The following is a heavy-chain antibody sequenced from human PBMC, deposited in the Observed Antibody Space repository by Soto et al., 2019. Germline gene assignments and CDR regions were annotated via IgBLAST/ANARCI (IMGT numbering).Heavy chain of an antibody. J-gene: IGHJ6*02. Sequence: GGSLRLSCAASGFTFSSYGMHWVRQAPGKGLEWVAVIWYDGSNKYYADSVKGRFTISRDNSKNTLYLQMNSLRAEDTAVYYCARFESFTIFGVVTPDGMDVWGQGTTVTVSS. CDR3: ARFESFTIFGVVTPDGMDV. CDR1: GFTFSSYG. V-gene: IGHV3-33*01. D-gene: IGHD3-3*01. CDR2: IWYDGSNK.